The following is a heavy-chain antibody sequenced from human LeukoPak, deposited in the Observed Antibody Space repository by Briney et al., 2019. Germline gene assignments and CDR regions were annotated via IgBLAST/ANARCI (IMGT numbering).Heavy chain of an antibody. D-gene: IGHD3-22*01. CDR1: GGSISSYY. V-gene: IGHV4-4*07. CDR3: ARVGDSSGYENWFDP. CDR2: IYTSGST. J-gene: IGHJ5*02. Sequence: SETLSLTCTVSGGSISSYYWSWIRQPAGKGLEWIGRIYTSGSTNYIPSLESRVTMSVDTSSNQFSLKLSSVTAADTAVYYCARVGDSSGYENWFDPWGQGTLVTVSS.